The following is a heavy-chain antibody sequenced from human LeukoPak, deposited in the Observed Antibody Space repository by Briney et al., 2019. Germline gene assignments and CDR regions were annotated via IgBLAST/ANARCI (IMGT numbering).Heavy chain of an antibody. CDR1: GGSISSSNW. D-gene: IGHD6-19*01. CDR2: IYHSGSN. J-gene: IGHJ4*02. Sequence: SGTLSLTCAVSGGSISSSNWWSWVRRPPGKGLEWIGEIYHSGSNNYNPSLKRRVTISLDKSKNQFSLKLSSVTAADTAVYYCASRRNRRYSSGWYIAPFDYWGQGTLVTVSS. V-gene: IGHV4-4*02. CDR3: ASRRNRRYSSGWYIAPFDY.